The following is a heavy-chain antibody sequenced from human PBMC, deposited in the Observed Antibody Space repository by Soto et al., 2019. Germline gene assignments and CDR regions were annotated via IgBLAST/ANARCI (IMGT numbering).Heavy chain of an antibody. CDR1: GEALNSYY. D-gene: IGHD2-15*01. Sequence: QVQLQQWGAGLLKPSETLSLTCAVYGEALNSYYWSWIRQPPEKGLEWIGEINDSGRINYNPSLRSRVTISAVASSMQFSLRLNSVTAADTAVYYCTRGQWSDRFLNWGQGTLLTVSS. CDR3: TRGQWSDRFLN. J-gene: IGHJ4*02. CDR2: INDSGRI. V-gene: IGHV4-34*01.